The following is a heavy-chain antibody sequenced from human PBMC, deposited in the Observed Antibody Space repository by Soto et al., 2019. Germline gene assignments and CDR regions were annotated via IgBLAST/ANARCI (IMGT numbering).Heavy chain of an antibody. CDR1: GGSISSSNW. D-gene: IGHD5-18*01. Sequence: SETLSLTCAVSGGSISSSNWWSWVRQPPGKGLEWIGEIYHSGSTNYNPSLKSRVTISVDKSKNQFSLKLSSVTAADTAVYYCASLLGYSYGNRSYYSVMDVWGQGTTVPVSS. V-gene: IGHV4-4*02. CDR2: IYHSGST. CDR3: ASLLGYSYGNRSYYSVMDV. J-gene: IGHJ6*02.